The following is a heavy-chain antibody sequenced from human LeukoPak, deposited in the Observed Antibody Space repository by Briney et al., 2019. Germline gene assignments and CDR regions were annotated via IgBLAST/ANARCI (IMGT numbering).Heavy chain of an antibody. CDR2: ISYDGSNK. CDR3: ARDTLDYGDYY. J-gene: IGHJ4*02. Sequence: PGRSLRLSCVASGFTFSSYAMHWVRQAPGKGLEWVAVISYDGSNKYYADSVKGRFTISRDNSKNTLYLQMNSLRAEDTAVYYCARDTLDYGDYYWGQGTLVTVSS. D-gene: IGHD4-17*01. V-gene: IGHV3-30-3*01. CDR1: GFTFSSYA.